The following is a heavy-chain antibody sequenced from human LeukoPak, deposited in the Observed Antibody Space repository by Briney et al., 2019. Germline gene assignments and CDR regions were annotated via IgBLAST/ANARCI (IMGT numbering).Heavy chain of an antibody. V-gene: IGHV4-59*01. CDR3: ARALRYCSGGSCDHDAFDI. D-gene: IGHD2-15*01. J-gene: IGHJ3*02. CDR1: GGSISSYY. Sequence: PSETLSLTCTVFGGSISSYYWSWIRQPPGKGLEWIGYIYYSGSTNYNPSLKSRVTISVDTSKNQFSLKLSSVTAADTAVYYCARALRYCSGGSCDHDAFDIWGQGTMVTVSS. CDR2: IYYSGST.